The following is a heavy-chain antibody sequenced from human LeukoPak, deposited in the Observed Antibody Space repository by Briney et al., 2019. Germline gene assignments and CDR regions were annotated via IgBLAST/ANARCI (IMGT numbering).Heavy chain of an antibody. CDR3: ARGGIFGVVIQYYFDY. D-gene: IGHD3-3*01. Sequence: GGSLRLSCAASGFTFSSYAMSWVRQAPGKGLEWVSAISGSGGSTYYADSVKGRFTISRDNAKNSLYLQMNSLRAEDTALYYCARGGIFGVVIQYYFDYWGQGTLVTVSS. CDR2: ISGSGGST. V-gene: IGHV3-23*01. J-gene: IGHJ4*02. CDR1: GFTFSSYA.